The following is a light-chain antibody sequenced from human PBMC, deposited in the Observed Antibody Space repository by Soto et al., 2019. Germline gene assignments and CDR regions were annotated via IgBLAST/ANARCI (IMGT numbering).Light chain of an antibody. CDR1: SSDVGGYNY. CDR3: SSYTSSNTVV. Sequence: QSALTQPASVSGSPGQSITISCTGTSSDVGGYNYVSWYQQYPGKAPKFLIYEVSIRPSGVSNRFSGSKSGNTASLTISGLQAEDEADYYCSSYTSSNTVVFGGGTKLTVL. J-gene: IGLJ2*01. CDR2: EVS. V-gene: IGLV2-14*01.